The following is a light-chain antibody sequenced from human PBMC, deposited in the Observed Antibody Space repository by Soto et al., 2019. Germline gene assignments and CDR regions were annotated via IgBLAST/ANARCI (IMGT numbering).Light chain of an antibody. CDR3: QQYNNWPPLT. Sequence: EIVMTQSQATLSVSPGERATHSCRASQSVSSNLAWYQQKPCQAPRLLIYGASTRATGIPAKFSGSGSGTEFTLTISSLQSEDFAVYYCQQYNNWPPLTFGGGTKVDIK. J-gene: IGKJ4*01. CDR1: QSVSSN. V-gene: IGKV3-15*01. CDR2: GAS.